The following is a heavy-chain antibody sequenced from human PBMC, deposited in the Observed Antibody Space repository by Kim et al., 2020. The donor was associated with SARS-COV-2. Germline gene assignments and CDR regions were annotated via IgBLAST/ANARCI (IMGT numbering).Heavy chain of an antibody. Sequence: SETLSLTCAVSSDSFSGYYWSWIRQPPGKGLEWIGDIDNSGHTNYNPSLKSRVSISVDMSKEQFSLNVTSVNAADTAVYYCASIMIFGVVTDWGQGTLVTVSS. CDR1: SDSFSGYY. CDR2: IDNSGHT. J-gene: IGHJ4*02. V-gene: IGHV4-34*01. D-gene: IGHD3-3*01. CDR3: ASIMIFGVVTD.